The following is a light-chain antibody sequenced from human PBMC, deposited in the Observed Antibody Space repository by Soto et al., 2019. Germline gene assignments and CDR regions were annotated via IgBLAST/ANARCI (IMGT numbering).Light chain of an antibody. Sequence: QSVLTQPASVSGSPGQSIAISCTGTSSDVGSHDLVSWYQQQSGKVPKLIIYDVSSRPSGVSNRFSGSKSGNTASLTISGLQAEDEADYYCSSFTSTTTYVFGTGTSHRP. CDR2: DVS. V-gene: IGLV2-14*02. CDR1: SSDVGSHDL. CDR3: SSFTSTTTYV. J-gene: IGLJ1*01.